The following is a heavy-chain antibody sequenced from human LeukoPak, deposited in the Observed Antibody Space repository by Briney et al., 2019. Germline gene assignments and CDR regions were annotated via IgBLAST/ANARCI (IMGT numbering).Heavy chain of an antibody. J-gene: IGHJ3*02. Sequence: KPGGSLRLSCAASGFTFSDYHMNWIRRAPGKGLEWVSYISSSGFTIYFADSVKGRLTISRDNAKNSLYLQMNSLRAEDTAVYYCARGDRAMKHDAFDIWGQGTMVTVSS. V-gene: IGHV3-11*01. CDR2: ISSSGFTI. CDR1: GFTFSDYH. D-gene: IGHD5-18*01. CDR3: ARGDRAMKHDAFDI.